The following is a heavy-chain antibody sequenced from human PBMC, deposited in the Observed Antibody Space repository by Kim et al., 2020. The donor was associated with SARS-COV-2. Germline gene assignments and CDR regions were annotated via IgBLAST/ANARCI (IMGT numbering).Heavy chain of an antibody. CDR3: ARVGADDWLPPGRYYYYYMDV. CDR1: GFTFSSYE. Sequence: GGSLRLSCAASGFTFSSYEMNWVRQAPGKGLEWVSYISSSGSTIYYADSVKGRFTISRDNAKNSLYLQMNSLRAEDTAVYYCARVGADDWLPPGRYYYYYMDVWGKGTTVTVSS. CDR2: ISSSGSTI. J-gene: IGHJ6*03. D-gene: IGHD1-26*01. V-gene: IGHV3-48*03.